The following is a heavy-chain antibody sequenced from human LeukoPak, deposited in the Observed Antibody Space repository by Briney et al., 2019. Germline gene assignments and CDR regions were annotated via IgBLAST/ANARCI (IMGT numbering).Heavy chain of an antibody. J-gene: IGHJ3*02. D-gene: IGHD4-17*01. CDR1: GFTFSSYG. CDR2: IWYDGSNK. V-gene: IGHV3-30*02. CDR3: AKFPGFYGDYPKDAFDI. Sequence: GGSLRLSCAASGFTFSSYGMHWVRQAPGKGLEWVAVIWYDGSNKYYADSVKGRFTISRDNSKNTLYLQMNSLRAEDTAVYYCAKFPGFYGDYPKDAFDIWGQGTMVTVSS.